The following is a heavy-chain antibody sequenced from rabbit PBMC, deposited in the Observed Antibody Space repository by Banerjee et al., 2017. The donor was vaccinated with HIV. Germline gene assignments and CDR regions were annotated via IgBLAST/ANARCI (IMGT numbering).Heavy chain of an antibody. CDR1: GFDFSSNA. V-gene: IGHV1S40*01. J-gene: IGHJ4*01. CDR3: ARVSSSDYYYFNL. Sequence: QSVEESGGGLVKPEGSLTLTCTASGFDFSSNAMCWVRQAPGKGPEWIACISSSSFSAYYAPWAKGRFTVSKTSSTTVTLQMTSLTAADTATYFCARVSSSDYYYFNLWGQGTLVTVS. D-gene: IGHD1-1*01. CDR2: ISSSSFSA.